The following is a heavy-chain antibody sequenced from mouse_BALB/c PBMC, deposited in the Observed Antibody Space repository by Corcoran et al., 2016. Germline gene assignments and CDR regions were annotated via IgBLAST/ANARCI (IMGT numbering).Heavy chain of an antibody. CDR3: ARGDYYGSSSFAY. CDR2: INPNNGGT. J-gene: IGHJ2*01. V-gene: IGHV1-18*01. CDR1: GYTFTDYN. Sequence: EVLLQQSGPELVKPGASVKIPCKASGYTFTDYNMDWVMQSHGKSLGWIGDINPNNGGTIYNQKFKGKVTLTVDKSASTAYLELHILTSEDTAAYFCARGDYYGSSSFAYWGQGTTLTVSA. D-gene: IGHD1-1*01.